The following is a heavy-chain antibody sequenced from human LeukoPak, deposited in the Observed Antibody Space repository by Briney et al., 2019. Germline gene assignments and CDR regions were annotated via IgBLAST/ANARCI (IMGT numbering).Heavy chain of an antibody. V-gene: IGHV4-31*03. J-gene: IGHJ5*02. CDR3: ARMGRLRHSDWLMFQGFEP. CDR1: GGSISSGGNY. Sequence: SETLSLTCTVSGGSISSGGNYWTWIRQHPGKGLEWIGDIYYTGNARNNPSLEGRVTISVNTSKNQFSLRLSSVTAADTAVYFCARMGRLRHSDWLMFQGFEPWGQGTLVTVSS. D-gene: IGHD3-9*01. CDR2: IYYTGNA.